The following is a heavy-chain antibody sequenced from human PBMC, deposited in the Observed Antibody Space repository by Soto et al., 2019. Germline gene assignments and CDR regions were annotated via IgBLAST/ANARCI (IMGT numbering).Heavy chain of an antibody. CDR3: AGEGGYSGYGPFRY. Sequence: PGGSLRLSCAASGFTFSSYSMNWVRQAPGKGLEWVSSISSSSSYIYYADSVKGRFTISRDNAKNSLYLQMNSLRAEDTAVYYCAGEGGYSGYGPFRYWGQGTLVTVSS. CDR2: ISSSSSYI. CDR1: GFTFSSYS. D-gene: IGHD5-12*01. J-gene: IGHJ4*02. V-gene: IGHV3-21*01.